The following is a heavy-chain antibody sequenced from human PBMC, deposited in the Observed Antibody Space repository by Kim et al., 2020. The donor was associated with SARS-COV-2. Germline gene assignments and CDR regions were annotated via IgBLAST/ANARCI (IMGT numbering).Heavy chain of an antibody. Sequence: GGSLRLSCAASGFTFSSYWMSWVRQAPGKGLEWVANIKQDGSEKYYVDSVKGRFTISRDNAKNSLYLQMNSLRAEDTAVYYCARGGLGYKGSYFDYWGQGTLVTVSS. V-gene: IGHV3-7*01. CDR2: IKQDGSEK. J-gene: IGHJ4*02. CDR3: ARGGLGYKGSYFDY. D-gene: IGHD5-18*01. CDR1: GFTFSSYW.